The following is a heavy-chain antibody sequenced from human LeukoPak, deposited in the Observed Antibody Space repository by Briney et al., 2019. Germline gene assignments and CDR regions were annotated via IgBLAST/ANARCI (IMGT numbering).Heavy chain of an antibody. CDR3: AKAPSAGYCSSTSCYYES. V-gene: IGHV3-23*01. J-gene: IGHJ4*02. CDR1: GFTFRNYG. D-gene: IGHD2-2*01. Sequence: GGSLRLSCAASGFTFRNYGMSWVRQAPGKGLEWVSAISDNGGSTYYADSVKGRFTISRDNSKNTLYLQMNSLGGGDTAVYHCAKAPSAGYCSSTSCYYESWGQGTLVTVSS. CDR2: ISDNGGST.